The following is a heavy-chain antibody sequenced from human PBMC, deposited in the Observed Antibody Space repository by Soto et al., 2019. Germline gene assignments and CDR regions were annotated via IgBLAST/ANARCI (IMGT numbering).Heavy chain of an antibody. J-gene: IGHJ6*02. D-gene: IGHD6-6*01. V-gene: IGHV3-72*01. Sequence: EVQLVESGGGLVQPGGSLRLSCAASGFTFSDHYMDWVRQAPGKGLEWVGRTRNKANSYTTEYAASVKGRFTISRDDSNNSLYLQMNILKTVKTSVYYCASSIADYYYYYGMDVWGQGTTVTVSS. CDR3: ASSIADYYYYYGMDV. CDR2: TRNKANSYTT. CDR1: GFTFSDHY.